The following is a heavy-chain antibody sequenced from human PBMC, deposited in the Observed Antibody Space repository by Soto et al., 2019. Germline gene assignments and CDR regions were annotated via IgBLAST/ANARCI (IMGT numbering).Heavy chain of an antibody. J-gene: IGHJ3*02. V-gene: IGHV3-33*01. Sequence: VGSLRLSCAASGFIFSPYGIHWVRQAPGKGLEWVALIRNDGSDKYYAESVTGRFTISRDNSKNTVYLQMNSLRAEDTALYFCARAPRMAPFDIWGQGTMVTVSS. CDR3: ARAPRMAPFDI. CDR1: GFIFSPYG. CDR2: IRNDGSDK.